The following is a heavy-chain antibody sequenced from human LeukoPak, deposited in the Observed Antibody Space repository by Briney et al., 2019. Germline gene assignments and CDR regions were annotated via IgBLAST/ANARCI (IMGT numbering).Heavy chain of an antibody. CDR3: ARGYGQTSYFDY. Sequence: ASVKVSCKASGYTFTSYAMHWVRQAPGQRLEWRGWINAGNGNTKYSQEFQGRVTITRDTSASTAYMELSSLRSEDMAVYYCARGYGQTSYFDYWGQGTLVTVSS. J-gene: IGHJ4*02. CDR2: INAGNGNT. V-gene: IGHV1-3*03. D-gene: IGHD4-17*01. CDR1: GYTFTSYA.